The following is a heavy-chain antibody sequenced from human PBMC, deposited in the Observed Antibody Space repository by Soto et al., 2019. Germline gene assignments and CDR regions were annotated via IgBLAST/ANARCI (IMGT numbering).Heavy chain of an antibody. CDR1: GFTFSSYA. CDR3: ATTVTPESYYYYGMDV. Sequence: GGSLRLSCAASGFTFSSYAMSWVRQAPGKGLEWVSAISGSGGSTYYADSVRGRFTISRDNSKNTLYLQMNSLREEDTAVYYCATTVTPESYYYYGMDVWGQGTTVTVSS. CDR2: ISGSGGST. J-gene: IGHJ6*02. D-gene: IGHD4-17*01. V-gene: IGHV3-23*01.